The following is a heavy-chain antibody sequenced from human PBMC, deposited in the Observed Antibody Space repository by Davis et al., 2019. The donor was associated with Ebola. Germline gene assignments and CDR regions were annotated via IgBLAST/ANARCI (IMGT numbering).Heavy chain of an antibody. V-gene: IGHV3-21*01. CDR2: ISSSSSYI. CDR3: ARGSNWQGGIAVAGHFDY. CDR1: GFTFSSYS. J-gene: IGHJ4*02. Sequence: GESLKISCAASGFTFSSYSMNWVRQAPGKGLEWVSSISSSSSYIYYADSVKGRFTISRDNAKNSLYLQMNSLRAEDTAVYYCARGSNWQGGIAVAGHFDYWGQGTLVTVSS. D-gene: IGHD6-19*01.